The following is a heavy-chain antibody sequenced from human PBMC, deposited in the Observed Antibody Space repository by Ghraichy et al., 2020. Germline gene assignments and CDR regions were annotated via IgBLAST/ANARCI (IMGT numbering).Heavy chain of an antibody. CDR3: AGYHPYYFDF. D-gene: IGHD5-12*01. V-gene: IGHV4-34*01. CDR2: INHSGTT. CDR1: GGSFSTYY. Sequence: SETLSLTCGVSGGSFSTYYWSWIRQPPGKGLEWIGEINHSGTTNYNPSLKSRVTISVDTSKNHFSLNLRSVTAADTAVYYCAGYHPYYFDFWGQGTLVTVSS. J-gene: IGHJ4*02.